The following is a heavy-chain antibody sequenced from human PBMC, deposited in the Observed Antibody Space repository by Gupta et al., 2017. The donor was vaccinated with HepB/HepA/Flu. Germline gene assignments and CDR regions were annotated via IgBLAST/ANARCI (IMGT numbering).Heavy chain of an antibody. CDR2: SSSGGDST. CDR1: GISFTTYG. CDR3: ERNSGCDVAY. Sequence: EVQLLESGGGLVQPGGSLRLSCAASGISFTTYGMTWVRQAQGKGPEWVSSSSSGGDSTQYADSVKGRVTTSRDNSKNRVYMQMDNLRAEDTAVYYYERNSGCDVAYWGQGTLVSVSS. V-gene: IGHV3-23*01. D-gene: IGHD2-21*02. J-gene: IGHJ4*02.